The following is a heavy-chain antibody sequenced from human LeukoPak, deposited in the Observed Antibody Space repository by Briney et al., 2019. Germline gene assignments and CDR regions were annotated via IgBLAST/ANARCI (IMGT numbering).Heavy chain of an antibody. V-gene: IGHV3-30*18. CDR3: AKDMISFGGVVALFDY. CDR1: GFTFSSYG. Sequence: GGSLRLSCAASGFTFSSYGMHWVRQAPGKGLEWVAVISYDGSNKYYADSVKGRFTISRDNSKNTLYLQMNSLRVEDTALYYCAKDMISFGGVVALFDYWGQGTLVTVSS. J-gene: IGHJ4*02. CDR2: ISYDGSNK. D-gene: IGHD3-16*02.